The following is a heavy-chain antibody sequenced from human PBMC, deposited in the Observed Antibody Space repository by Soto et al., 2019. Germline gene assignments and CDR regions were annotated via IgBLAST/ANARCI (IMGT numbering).Heavy chain of an antibody. D-gene: IGHD3-9*01. CDR2: TSGSGDNS. CDR1: GFTFSYYA. CDR3: ARLGGELTAYYLGLFDY. J-gene: IGHJ4*02. Sequence: GGSLRLSCEASGFTFSYYAISWVRQAPGKGLEWVSGTSGSGDNSYYADSVKGRFTISRDNSKNTLYLQMNSLRADDTAVYYCARLGGELTAYYLGLFDYWGQGTQVTVSS. V-gene: IGHV3-23*01.